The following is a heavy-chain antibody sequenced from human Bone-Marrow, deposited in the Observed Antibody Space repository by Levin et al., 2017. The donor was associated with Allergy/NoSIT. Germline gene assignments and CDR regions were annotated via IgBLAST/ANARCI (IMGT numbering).Heavy chain of an antibody. CDR2: IDPSGGSI. V-gene: IGHV1-46*01. Sequence: ASVKVSCTTSGYTFTKYYMHWVRQAPGQGLEWMGKIDPSGGSITNTQKFQGRVTMTSDTSPRTFYMELHGLRSTDTAVYFCARDYYSSGAYYVGSNYFDYWGQGTLVTFSS. CDR3: ARDYYSSGAYYVGSNYFDY. J-gene: IGHJ4*02. D-gene: IGHD3-10*01. CDR1: GYTFTKYY.